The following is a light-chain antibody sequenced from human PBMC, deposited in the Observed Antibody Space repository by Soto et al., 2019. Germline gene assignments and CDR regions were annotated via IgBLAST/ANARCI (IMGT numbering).Light chain of an antibody. Sequence: QSALTQPASVSGSPGQSITISCTGTSSDVGFYNYVSWYQQQHPGKAPKLMIYEVDNRPSGVSIRFSGSKSGNTASLTISGLQAEDEADYYCSSHRGSISFYVFGTGTKVTVL. J-gene: IGLJ1*01. CDR3: SSHRGSISFYV. CDR2: EVD. CDR1: SSDVGFYNY. V-gene: IGLV2-14*01.